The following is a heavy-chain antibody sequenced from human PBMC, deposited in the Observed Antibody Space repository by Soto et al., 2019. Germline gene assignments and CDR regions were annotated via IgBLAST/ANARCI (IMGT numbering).Heavy chain of an antibody. V-gene: IGHV3-23*01. D-gene: IGHD5-18*01. J-gene: IGHJ2*01. CDR2: ISGSGGGA. CDR3: ARDPLWGTAMVLWYFDL. Sequence: GGSLRLSCAVSGFTFSNYAMSWVRQAPGKGLEWVSTISGSGGGAYYADSVKGRFTISRDNSKNTLYLQMNSLRAEDTAVYYCARDPLWGTAMVLWYFDLWGRGTLVTVSS. CDR1: GFTFSNYA.